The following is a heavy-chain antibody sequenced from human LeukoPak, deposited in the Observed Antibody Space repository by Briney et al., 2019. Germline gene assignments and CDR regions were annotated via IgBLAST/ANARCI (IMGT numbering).Heavy chain of an antibody. CDR3: AGPSVVPAAINAFDI. CDR2: ITPIFGTA. V-gene: IGHV1-69*05. CDR1: GGTFSSYA. D-gene: IGHD2-2*01. Sequence: GASVKVSCKASGGTFSSYAISWVRQAPGQGLEWMGGITPIFGTANYAQKFQGRVTITTDESTSTAYMELSSLRSEDTAVYYCAGPSVVPAAINAFDIWGQGTMVTVSS. J-gene: IGHJ3*02.